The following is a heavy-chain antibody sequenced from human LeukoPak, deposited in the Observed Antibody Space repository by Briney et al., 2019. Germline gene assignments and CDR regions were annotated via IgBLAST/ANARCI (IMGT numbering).Heavy chain of an antibody. D-gene: IGHD6-13*01. Sequence: SETLSLTCTVSGGSISSSSYYWGWIRQPPGKGLEWIGSIYYSGSTYYNPSLKSRVTISVDTSKNQFSLKLSSVTAADTAVYYCATTRSDYSSSWYPYWFDPWGQGTLVTVSS. V-gene: IGHV4-39*01. CDR2: IYYSGST. CDR3: ATTRSDYSSSWYPYWFDP. J-gene: IGHJ5*02. CDR1: GGSISSSSYY.